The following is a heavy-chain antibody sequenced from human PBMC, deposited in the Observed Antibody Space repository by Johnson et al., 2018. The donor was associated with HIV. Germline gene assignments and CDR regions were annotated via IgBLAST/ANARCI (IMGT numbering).Heavy chain of an antibody. D-gene: IGHD3-16*01. Sequence: VQLVESGGGLVQPGGSLRLSCVASGFTFTSYWMSWVRQAPGKGLEWVANIKQDESEKYYMDSVRGRFTVSRDSAKNSLYLQMNSLRAEDTAVYYCSRLNVYLWGQRGAFDIWGRGTMVSVSS. CDR3: SRLNVYLWGQRGAFDI. CDR2: IKQDESEK. CDR1: GFTFTSYW. V-gene: IGHV3-7*01. J-gene: IGHJ3*02.